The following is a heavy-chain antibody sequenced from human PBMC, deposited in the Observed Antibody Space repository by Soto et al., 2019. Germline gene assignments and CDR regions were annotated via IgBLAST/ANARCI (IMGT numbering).Heavy chain of an antibody. V-gene: IGHV3-11*01. CDR1: GFGFSDYS. Sequence: QVQLVESGGGLVKPGGTLRLSCAASGFGFSDYSMYWIRQAPGKGLEWVSHISNSGTTKYYADSVKGRFTISRDNAKNSLYLQGNNIRAEDTAMYYCAREGGDIAARGTFDYWGQVTLVTVSS. CDR3: AREGGDIAARGTFDY. D-gene: IGHD6-6*01. CDR2: ISNSGTTK. J-gene: IGHJ4*02.